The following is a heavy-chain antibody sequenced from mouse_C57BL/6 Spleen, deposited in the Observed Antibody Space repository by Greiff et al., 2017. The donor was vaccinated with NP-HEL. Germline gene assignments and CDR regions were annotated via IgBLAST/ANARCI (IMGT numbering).Heavy chain of an antibody. CDR1: GYSITSGYY. V-gene: IGHV3-6*01. Sequence: EVQLQQSGPGLVKPSQSLSLTCSVTGYSITSGYYWNWIRQFPGNKLEWMGYISYDGSNNYNPSLKNRISITRDTSKNQFFLKLNSVTTEDTATYYCARESNYDDYWGQGTTLTVSS. D-gene: IGHD5-1*01. CDR2: ISYDGSN. J-gene: IGHJ2*01. CDR3: ARESNYDDY.